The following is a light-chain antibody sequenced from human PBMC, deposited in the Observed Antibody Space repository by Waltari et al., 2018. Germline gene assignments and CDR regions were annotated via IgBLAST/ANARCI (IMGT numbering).Light chain of an antibody. V-gene: IGLV2-14*01. CDR2: EVS. J-gene: IGLJ2*01. CDR1: SSDVGGYNY. CDR3: SSYTSSSTLV. Sequence: QSALTQPASVSGSPGQSITISCAGTSSDVGGYNYVSWYQQHPDKAPQLVIYEVSPRPPGVSSRFSSSKSGSTASLTISGLRAEDEADYYCSSYTSSSTLVFGGGTKVTVL.